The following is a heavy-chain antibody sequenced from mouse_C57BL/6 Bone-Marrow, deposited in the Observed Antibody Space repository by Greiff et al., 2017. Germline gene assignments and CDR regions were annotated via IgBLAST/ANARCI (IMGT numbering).Heavy chain of an antibody. V-gene: IGHV14-2*01. Sequence: VQLQQSGAELVKPGASVKLSCTASGFNIKDYHMHWVKQRTEQGLAWIGRIDPEDGETKTAPKFPGKATITADTSSNTSYLQLSSLTSEDTAVYYCARGEGYDDIDYWGQGTTLTVSS. CDR2: IDPEDGET. CDR3: ARGEGYDDIDY. CDR1: GFNIKDYH. D-gene: IGHD2-2*01. J-gene: IGHJ2*01.